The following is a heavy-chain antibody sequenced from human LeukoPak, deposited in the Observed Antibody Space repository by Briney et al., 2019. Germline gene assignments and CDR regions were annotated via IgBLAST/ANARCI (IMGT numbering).Heavy chain of an antibody. V-gene: IGHV1-8*01. J-gene: IGHJ6*03. D-gene: IGHD1-7*01. Sequence: ASVKVSCKASGYTFTSYDINWVRQATGQGLEWMGWMNPNSGNTGYAQKFQGRVTMTRNTSTSTVYMELSSLRSEDTAVYYCARGGYWNYGGPSDYYYYMDVWGKGTTVTVSS. CDR3: ARGGYWNYGGPSDYYYYMDV. CDR1: GYTFTSYD. CDR2: MNPNSGNT.